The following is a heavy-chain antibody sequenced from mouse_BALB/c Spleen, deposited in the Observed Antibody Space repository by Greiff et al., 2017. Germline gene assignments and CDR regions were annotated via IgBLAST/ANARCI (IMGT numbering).Heavy chain of an antibody. Sequence: VQLVESGPGLVAPSQSLSITCTVSGFSLTSYDISWIRQPPGKGLEWLGVIWTGGGTNYNSAFMSRLSISKDNSKSQVFLKMNSLQTDDTAIYYCVRGSTVSFAYWGQGTLVTVSA. J-gene: IGHJ3*01. D-gene: IGHD1-1*01. V-gene: IGHV2-9-2*01. CDR2: IWTGGGT. CDR3: VRGSTVSFAY. CDR1: GFSLTSYD.